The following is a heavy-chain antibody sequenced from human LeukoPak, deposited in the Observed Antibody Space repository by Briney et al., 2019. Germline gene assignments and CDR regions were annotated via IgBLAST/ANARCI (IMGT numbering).Heavy chain of an antibody. Sequence: NPSETLSLTCTVSGYSISSGYYWGWIRQPPGKGLEWIGSIYHSGSTHYNPSLKSRVTVSVDTSKNQFSLKLSSVTAAAAAVYYCAKSNGYGLVDIWGQGTMVTVSS. CDR1: GYSISSGYY. J-gene: IGHJ3*02. CDR2: IYHSGST. D-gene: IGHD3-10*01. V-gene: IGHV4-38-2*02. CDR3: AKSNGYGLVDI.